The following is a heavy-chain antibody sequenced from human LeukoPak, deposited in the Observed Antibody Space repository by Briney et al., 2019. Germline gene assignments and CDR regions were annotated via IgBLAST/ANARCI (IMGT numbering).Heavy chain of an antibody. CDR2: ISGSGGST. Sequence: GGSLRLSCAASGFTFSSYAMSWVRQAPGKGLEWVSAISGSGGSTCYADSVKGRFTISRDNSKNTLYLQMNSLRAEDTAVYYCAKDLEDGYQNFDYWGQGTLVTVSS. V-gene: IGHV3-23*01. CDR3: AKDLEDGYQNFDY. D-gene: IGHD5-24*01. J-gene: IGHJ4*02. CDR1: GFTFSSYA.